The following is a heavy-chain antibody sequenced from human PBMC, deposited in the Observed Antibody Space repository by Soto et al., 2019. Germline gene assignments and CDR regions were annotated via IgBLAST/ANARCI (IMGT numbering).Heavy chain of an antibody. CDR3: ARLHYIAAAGYDY. Sequence: PSETLSLTCTVSGGSISSSSYYWGWNRQPPGKGLEWIGSIYYSGSTYYNPSLKSRVTISVDTSKNQFSLKLSSVTAADTAVYYCARLHYIAAAGYDYWGQGTLVTVSS. J-gene: IGHJ4*02. D-gene: IGHD6-13*01. CDR1: GGSISSSSYY. CDR2: IYYSGST. V-gene: IGHV4-39*01.